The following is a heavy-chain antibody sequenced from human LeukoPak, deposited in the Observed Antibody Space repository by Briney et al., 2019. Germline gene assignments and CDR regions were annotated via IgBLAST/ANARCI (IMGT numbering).Heavy chain of an antibody. J-gene: IGHJ4*02. CDR2: INPSGGST. CDR1: GYTFTSYY. D-gene: IGHD6-19*01. Sequence: GSVKVSCKASGYTFTSYYMHWVRQAPGQGLEWMGIINPSGGSTSYAQKFQGRVTMTRDTPTSTVYMELSSLRSEDTAVYYCAGVPVAGTRDYWGQGTLVTVSS. CDR3: AGVPVAGTRDY. V-gene: IGHV1-46*01.